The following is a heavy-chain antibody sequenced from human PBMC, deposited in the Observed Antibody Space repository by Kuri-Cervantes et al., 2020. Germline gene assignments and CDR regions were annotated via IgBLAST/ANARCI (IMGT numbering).Heavy chain of an antibody. CDR2: ISSSGSTI. Sequence: GGSLRLSCAASGFTFSDYYMSWIRQAPGKGLEWVSYISSSGSTIYYADSVKGRFTISRDNAKNSLYLQMNSLRAEDTAVYYCARAVRSYYYDSSGYGYWGQGTLVTVSS. CDR3: ARAVRSYYYDSSGYGY. V-gene: IGHV3-11*04. D-gene: IGHD3-22*01. CDR1: GFTFSDYY. J-gene: IGHJ4*02.